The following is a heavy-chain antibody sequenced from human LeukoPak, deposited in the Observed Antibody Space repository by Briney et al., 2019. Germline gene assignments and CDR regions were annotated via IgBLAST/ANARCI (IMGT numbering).Heavy chain of an antibody. V-gene: IGHV4-30-2*01. Sequence: PSETLSLTCAVSGGSISSGGYSWSWIRQPPGKGLEWIGYIYHSGSTYYNPSLKSRVTISVDRSKNQFSLKLSSVTAADTAVYYCARDRRFGDDAFDIWGQGTMVTVSS. CDR2: IYHSGST. J-gene: IGHJ3*02. CDR3: ARDRRFGDDAFDI. CDR1: GGSISSGGYS. D-gene: IGHD3-10*01.